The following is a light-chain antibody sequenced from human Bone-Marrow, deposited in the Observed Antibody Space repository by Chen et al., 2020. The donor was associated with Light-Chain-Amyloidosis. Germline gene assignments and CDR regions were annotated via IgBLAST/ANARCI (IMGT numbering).Light chain of an antibody. V-gene: IGKV2-40*01. Sequence: DIVMTQTPLSLSVTPGEPASIPCRSSQTPLDSDDGNTYLDWFLQKPGQSPQLLIYMVSHRASGVPDRFSGSGSGTDFTLKISRVEAEDVGVYYCMQRIEFPFTFGGGTKVEIK. J-gene: IGKJ4*01. CDR1: QTPLDSDDGNTY. CDR3: MQRIEFPFT. CDR2: MVS.